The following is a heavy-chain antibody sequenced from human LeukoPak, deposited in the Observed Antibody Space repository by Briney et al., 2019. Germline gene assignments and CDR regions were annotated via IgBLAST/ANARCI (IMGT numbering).Heavy chain of an antibody. CDR1: GFTFSSYA. Sequence: GGSLRLSCAASGFTFSSYAMSWVRQAPGKGLEWVADIKQDGTEKYYVDSVRVRFTISRDNAKSSMYLQMNSLRAEDTAVYYCARDLGWKRYRSKYNGMDVWGQGTTVTVSS. CDR2: IKQDGTEK. V-gene: IGHV3-7*01. J-gene: IGHJ6*02. D-gene: IGHD5-12*01. CDR3: ARDLGWKRYRSKYNGMDV.